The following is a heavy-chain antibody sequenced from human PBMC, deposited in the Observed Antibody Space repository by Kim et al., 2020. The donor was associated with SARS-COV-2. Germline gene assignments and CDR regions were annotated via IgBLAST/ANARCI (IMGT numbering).Heavy chain of an antibody. V-gene: IGHV3-64D*06. CDR1: GFTFSSYA. CDR2: ISSNGGST. D-gene: IGHD5-18*01. Sequence: GGSLRLSCSASGFTFSSYAMHWVRQAPGKGLEYVSAISSNGGSTYYADSVKGRFTISRDNSKNTLYLQMSSLRAEDTAVYYCVKVAESGYSYGYLGWFDPWGQGTLVPVSS. J-gene: IGHJ5*02. CDR3: VKVAESGYSYGYLGWFDP.